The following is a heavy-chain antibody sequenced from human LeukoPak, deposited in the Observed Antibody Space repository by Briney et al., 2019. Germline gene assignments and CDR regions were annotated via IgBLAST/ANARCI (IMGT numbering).Heavy chain of an antibody. CDR3: ARNSLAARPNYFDY. D-gene: IGHD6-6*01. J-gene: IGHJ4*02. CDR1: GFTFSSYA. V-gene: IGHV3-7*01. Sequence: GGSLRLSCAASGFTFSSYAMSWVRQAPGKGLEWVANIKQDGSEKYYVDSVKGRFTISRDNAKNSLYLQMNSLRAEDTAVYYCARNSLAARPNYFDYWGQGTLVTVSS. CDR2: IKQDGSEK.